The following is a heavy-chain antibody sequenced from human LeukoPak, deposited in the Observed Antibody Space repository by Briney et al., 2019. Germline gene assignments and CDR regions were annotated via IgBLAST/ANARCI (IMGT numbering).Heavy chain of an antibody. J-gene: IGHJ4*02. V-gene: IGHV3-15*01. CDR1: GFTFSNAW. Sequence: PGGSLRLSCAASGFTFSNAWMSWVHQAPGKGLEWVGRIKSKTNGGTTDYAAPVKGRFTISRDDSKNTLYLQMNSLKTEHTAVYYCTTDHGYSYGHFDYWGQGTLVTVSS. CDR3: TTDHGYSYGHFDY. CDR2: IKSKTNGGTT. D-gene: IGHD5-18*01.